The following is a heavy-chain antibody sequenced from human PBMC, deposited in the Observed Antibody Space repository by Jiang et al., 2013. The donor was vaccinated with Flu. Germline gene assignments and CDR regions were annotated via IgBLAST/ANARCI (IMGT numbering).Heavy chain of an antibody. CDR1: GGSISSGGYS. J-gene: IGHJ4*02. CDR3: ARFLRELYDY. Sequence: GSGLVKPSQTLSLTCAVSGGSISSGGYSWSWIRQPPGKGLEWIGYIYHSGSTYYNPSLKSRVTISVDRSKNQFSLKLSSVTAADTAVYYCARFLRELYDYWGQGTLVTVSS. D-gene: IGHD3-16*01. CDR2: IYHSGST. V-gene: IGHV4-30-2*01.